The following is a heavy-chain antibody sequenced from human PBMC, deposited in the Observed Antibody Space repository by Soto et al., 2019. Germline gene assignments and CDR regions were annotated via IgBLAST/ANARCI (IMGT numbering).Heavy chain of an antibody. CDR3: TRAYDSSGYYSIS. V-gene: IGHV3-73*01. CDR1: GFTFSGSA. D-gene: IGHD3-22*01. Sequence: GGSLRLSCAASGFTFSGSAMHWVRQASGKGLEWGCRIRSKANSCATAYAASVKGRFTISRDDSKNTAYLQMNSLKTEDTAVYYCTRAYDSSGYYSISWGQGTLVTVSS. J-gene: IGHJ4*02. CDR2: IRSKANSCAT.